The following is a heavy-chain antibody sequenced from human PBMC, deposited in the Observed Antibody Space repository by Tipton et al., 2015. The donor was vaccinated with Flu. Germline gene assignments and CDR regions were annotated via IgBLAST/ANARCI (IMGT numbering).Heavy chain of an antibody. Sequence: TLSLTCTVSGASISSSNHYWGWIRQPPGKGLEWIGSIYHTGSTDYNPSLRSRLTISADTSKNQFSLKLSSVIAADTAVYYCARPSGIAAAWGAFDIWGQGTMVTVSS. D-gene: IGHD6-13*01. CDR1: GASISSSNHY. CDR2: IYHTGST. J-gene: IGHJ3*02. V-gene: IGHV4-39*07. CDR3: ARPSGIAAAWGAFDI.